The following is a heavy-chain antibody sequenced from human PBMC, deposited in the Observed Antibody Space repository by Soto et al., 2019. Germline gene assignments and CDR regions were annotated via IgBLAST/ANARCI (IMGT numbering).Heavy chain of an antibody. J-gene: IGHJ4*02. V-gene: IGHV4-59*12. CDR1: GGSISSYY. Sequence: SETLSLTCSVSGGSISSYYWSWIRQPPGKGLEWIGYIYYSGSTNYNPSLKSRVTISVDTSKNTLYLQMNSLRAEDTAVYYCAKELEVVVITTFDYWGQGTLVTSPQ. D-gene: IGHD3-22*01. CDR2: IYYSGST. CDR3: AKELEVVVITTFDY.